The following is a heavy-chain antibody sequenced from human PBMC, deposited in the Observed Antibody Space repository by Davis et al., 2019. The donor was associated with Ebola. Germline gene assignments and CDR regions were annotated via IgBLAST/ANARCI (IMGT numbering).Heavy chain of an antibody. D-gene: IGHD3-22*01. V-gene: IGHV1-69*10. J-gene: IGHJ5*01. CDR1: GGTFSSYT. Sequence: SVTVSCKASGGTFSSYTISWVRQAPGQGLEWMGGITPILARRSYAQKFQDRVTITADESTSTAYMELSSLRSDDTAVYYCAREFYDSSGYQYGEPGWFDSWGQGTLVTVSS. CDR2: ITPILARR. CDR3: AREFYDSSGYQYGEPGWFDS.